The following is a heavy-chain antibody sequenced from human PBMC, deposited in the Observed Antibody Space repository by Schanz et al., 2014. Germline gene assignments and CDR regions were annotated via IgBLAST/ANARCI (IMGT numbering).Heavy chain of an antibody. J-gene: IGHJ4*02. CDR2: VSSRSDEI. CDR3: ARKVVATIGGYYDN. D-gene: IGHD5-12*01. CDR1: TFTFDHYA. V-gene: IGHV3-23*05. Sequence: EVQLLESGGGLVQPGGSLRLSCSASTFTFDHYAMTWVRQAPGKGLEWVAAVSSRSDEIKYADSVRGRFTISRDNSKNTLYLQMKSLRAEDTAVYYCARKVVATIGGYYDNWGQGTLVIVSS.